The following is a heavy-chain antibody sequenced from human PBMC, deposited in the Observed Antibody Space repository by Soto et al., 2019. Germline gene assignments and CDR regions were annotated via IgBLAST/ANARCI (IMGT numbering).Heavy chain of an antibody. Sequence: EVQLLESGGGLVQPGGSLRLSCAASGFTFSSYAMSWVRQAPGKGLEWVSAISGSGGSTYYADSVKGRFTISRDNSKNTLYLQMNSLRAEDTAVYYCAKARLYGDYEYYYYGMDVWGQGTTVTVSS. CDR3: AKARLYGDYEYYYYGMDV. D-gene: IGHD4-17*01. V-gene: IGHV3-23*01. CDR2: ISGSGGST. J-gene: IGHJ6*02. CDR1: GFTFSSYA.